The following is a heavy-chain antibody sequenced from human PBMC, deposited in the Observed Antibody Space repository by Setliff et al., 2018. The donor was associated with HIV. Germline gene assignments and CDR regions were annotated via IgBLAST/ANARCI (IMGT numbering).Heavy chain of an antibody. V-gene: IGHV1-46*01. J-gene: IGHJ4*02. Sequence: ASVKVSCKASGYIFTSYYVHWVRQAPGQGLEWMGIINPSGGSAAYAEKFRGRVTMTSDTSTNTVYMELRSLRSEETAVFYCARDGGDGSGYYYADYWGQGTLVTVSS. CDR1: GYIFTSYY. CDR2: INPSGGSA. D-gene: IGHD3-22*01. CDR3: ARDGGDGSGYYYADY.